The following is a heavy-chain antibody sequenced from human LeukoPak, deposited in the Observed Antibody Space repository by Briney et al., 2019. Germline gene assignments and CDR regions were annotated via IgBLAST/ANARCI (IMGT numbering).Heavy chain of an antibody. CDR2: IKQDGSDK. CDR1: GFTFSSYW. CDR3: ARDFSVSASAY. Sequence: SGGSLRLSCAASGFTFSSYWMSWVRQAPGKGLEWVANIKQDGSDKYYVDSVKGRFTISRDNAKNSLYLQMNSLRAEDTAVYYCARDFSVSASAYWGQGTLVTVSS. D-gene: IGHD2-2*01. J-gene: IGHJ4*02. V-gene: IGHV3-7*01.